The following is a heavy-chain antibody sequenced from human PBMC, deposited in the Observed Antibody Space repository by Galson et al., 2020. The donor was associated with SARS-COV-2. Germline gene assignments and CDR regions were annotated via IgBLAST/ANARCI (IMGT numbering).Heavy chain of an antibody. D-gene: IGHD6-13*01. J-gene: IGHJ4*02. CDR3: ARGRGIASVDY. CDR2: IATNGITT. CDR1: GFTFSTFA. Sequence: TGGSLILSCAASGFTFSTFAMHWVRQAPGKGLQSVSVIATNGITTYYANSVKGRFTISRDDSKNTLYLQMGSLRAEDMAVYYCARGRGIASVDYWGQGTLVTVSS. V-gene: IGHV3-64*01.